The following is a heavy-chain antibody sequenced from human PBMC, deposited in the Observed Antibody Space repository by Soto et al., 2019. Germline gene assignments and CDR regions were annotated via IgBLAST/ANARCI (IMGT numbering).Heavy chain of an antibody. V-gene: IGHV4-59*01. J-gene: IGHJ4*02. CDR3: ARYRREAVAGYTRYN. CDR2: VYNSGST. Sequence: PSETLSLTCTVSGGSISSNYCTWIRQPPGKGLERIGYVYNSGSTNYNPSLKSRVTISEDTSKSQFSLKVNSMTAADTAVYYCARYRREAVAGYTRYNWGQGILVTVSS. CDR1: GGSISSNY. D-gene: IGHD6-13*01.